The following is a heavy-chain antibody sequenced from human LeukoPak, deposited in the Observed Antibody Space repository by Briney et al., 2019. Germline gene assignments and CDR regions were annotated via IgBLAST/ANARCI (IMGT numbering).Heavy chain of an antibody. CDR3: ARVRGSAAADWFDP. J-gene: IGHJ5*02. V-gene: IGHV1-69*05. D-gene: IGHD6-13*01. CDR1: GGTFSSYA. Sequence: SVKVSCKASGGTFSSYAISWVRQAPGQGREWMGRIISIFSTANYAQKFQGRVTITTDESTSTAYMELSSLRSEDTAVYYCARVRGSAAADWFDPWGQGTLVTVSS. CDR2: IISIFSTA.